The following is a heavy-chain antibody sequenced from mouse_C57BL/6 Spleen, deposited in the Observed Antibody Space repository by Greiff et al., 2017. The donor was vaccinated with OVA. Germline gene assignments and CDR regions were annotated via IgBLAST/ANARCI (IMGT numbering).Heavy chain of an antibody. V-gene: IGHV1-5*01. CDR2: IYPGNSDT. D-gene: IGHD2-5*01. CDR1: GYTFTSYW. Sequence: EVQLQQSGTVLARPGASVKMSCKTSGYTFTSYWMHWVKQRPGQGLEWIGAIYPGNSDTSYNQKFKGKAKLTAVTSASTAYMELSSLTNEDSAVYYCTRGPYYSNYETLMDDWGQGTSVTVSS. J-gene: IGHJ4*01. CDR3: TRGPYYSNYETLMDD.